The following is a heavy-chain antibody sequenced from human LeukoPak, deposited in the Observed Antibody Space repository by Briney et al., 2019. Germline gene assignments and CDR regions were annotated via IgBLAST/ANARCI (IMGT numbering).Heavy chain of an antibody. CDR3: ARESWFDP. Sequence: PGRSLRLSCAASGFTFSSYAMHWVRQAPGKGLEWVAVISYDGSSKYYADSVKGRFTVSRDNSKKTLYLQMNSLRAEDTAVYSCARESWFDPWGQGTRVTVSS. J-gene: IGHJ5*02. CDR1: GFTFSSYA. V-gene: IGHV3-30-3*01. CDR2: ISYDGSSK.